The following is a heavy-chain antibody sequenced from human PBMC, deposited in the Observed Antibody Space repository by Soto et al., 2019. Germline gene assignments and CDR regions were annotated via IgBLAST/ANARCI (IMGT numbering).Heavy chain of an antibody. V-gene: IGHV1-18*01. CDR3: ARALPPTDY. CDR1: GYSFSTYG. J-gene: IGHJ4*02. CDR2: ISAYNGNT. Sequence: ASVKVSCKASGYSFSTYGISWVRQAPGQGLEWMGWISAYNGNTNYAQKLQGRVTMTTDTSTSTAYMEMRSLRSDDTAVYYCARALPPTDYWGQGTLVTVSS.